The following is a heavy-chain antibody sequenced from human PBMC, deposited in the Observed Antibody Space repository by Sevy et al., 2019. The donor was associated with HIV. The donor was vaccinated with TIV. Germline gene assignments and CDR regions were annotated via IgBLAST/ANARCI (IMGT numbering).Heavy chain of an antibody. Sequence: APVKVSCKASGGTFSSYGISWVRQAPGQGLEWMGGIIPILGTVNYAQKFQGRVTITADESTKTAYMELGSLRSEDTAVYYCVRGGGNGWYYFDYWGQETLVTVSS. J-gene: IGHJ4*02. V-gene: IGHV1-69*13. CDR3: VRGGGNGWYYFDY. CDR2: IIPILGTV. CDR1: GGTFSSYG. D-gene: IGHD6-19*01.